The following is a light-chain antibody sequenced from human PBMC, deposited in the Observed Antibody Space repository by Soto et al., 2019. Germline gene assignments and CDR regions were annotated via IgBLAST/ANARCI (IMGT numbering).Light chain of an antibody. CDR2: DAS. J-gene: IGKJ4*02. CDR3: QYRGIWPPGAT. CDR1: QSINNY. V-gene: IGKV3-11*01. Sequence: EIVLTQSPVTLSLSPGERATLSCRASQSINNYLAWYQQKPGQPPRLLIYDASNRATAIPVRFSGSGSGTDVTLTISSLEPEASAVYYCQYRGIWPPGATFGGGTKVDIK.